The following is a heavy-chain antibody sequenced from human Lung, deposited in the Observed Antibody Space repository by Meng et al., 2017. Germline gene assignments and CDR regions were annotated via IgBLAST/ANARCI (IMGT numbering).Heavy chain of an antibody. CDR1: GFTFSSYA. CDR3: AKDGSGWYGPPNFDY. D-gene: IGHD6-19*01. Sequence: GESLKISCAASGFTFSSYAMTWVRQAPGKGLEWVSTVNGGGGSTYYEESVKGRFTMSRDNSMNTLYLQMNSLRVEDTAVYFCAKDGSGWYGPPNFDYWGQGTLVTVSS. CDR2: VNGGGGST. V-gene: IGHV3-23*01. J-gene: IGHJ4*02.